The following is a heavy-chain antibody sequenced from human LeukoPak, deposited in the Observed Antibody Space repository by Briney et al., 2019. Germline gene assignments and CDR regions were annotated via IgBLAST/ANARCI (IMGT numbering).Heavy chain of an antibody. D-gene: IGHD3-22*01. CDR2: IYYSGST. V-gene: IGHV4-39*01. CDR1: GGSISSSNYY. J-gene: IGHJ4*02. CDR3: ARHRYYYDSSGYYCVYYFDY. Sequence: SETLSLTCTVSGGSISSSNYYWGWIRQPPGKGLEWIGSIYYSGSTYFNPSLKSRVTISVDTSKNQFSLKLSSVTAADTAVYYCARHRYYYDSSGYYCVYYFDYWGQGTLVTVSS.